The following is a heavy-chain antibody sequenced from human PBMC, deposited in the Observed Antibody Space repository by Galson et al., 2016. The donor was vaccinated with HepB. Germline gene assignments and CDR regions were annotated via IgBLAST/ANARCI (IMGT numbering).Heavy chain of an antibody. D-gene: IGHD1-7*01. V-gene: IGHV3-21*01. Sequence: SLRLSCAASGFTFRDYSVNWVRQAPGKGLQWVSTINSDGTFLKYEDSVEGRFTASRDNAKDSSYLQMNSLRDEDTAIYYCARASSRNYLWWFDLWGQGTLVTVSS. CDR2: INSDGTFL. CDR1: GFTFRDYS. J-gene: IGHJ5*02. CDR3: ARASSRNYLWWFDL.